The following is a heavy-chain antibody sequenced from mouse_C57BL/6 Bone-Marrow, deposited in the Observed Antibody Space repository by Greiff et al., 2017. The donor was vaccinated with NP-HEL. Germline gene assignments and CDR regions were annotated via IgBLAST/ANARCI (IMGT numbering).Heavy chain of an antibody. J-gene: IGHJ4*01. CDR3: ASSPIYSDYAVDY. CDR1: GFTFTDYY. V-gene: IGHV7-3*01. CDR2: IRNKANGYTT. Sequence: EVQLVESGGGLVQPGGSLSLSCAASGFTFTDYYMSWVRQPPGKALEWLGFIRNKANGYTTEYSASVKGRFTISRDNSQSILYLQMNALRAEDSATYYCASSPIYSDYAVDYWGQGTSVTVSS. D-gene: IGHD1-3*01.